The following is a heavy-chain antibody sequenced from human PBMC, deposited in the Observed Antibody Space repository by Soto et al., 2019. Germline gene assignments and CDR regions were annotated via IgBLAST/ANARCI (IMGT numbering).Heavy chain of an antibody. Sequence: ASVKVSCKTSGYPFTNYDIHCVRQATGHAVEWLGWMHPGNYQDVSAHNPHRRVTMTRDTYTSTVQMELSRLTSADTAAYYCDRAYYFDSWGQGTLVTVSS. CDR2: MHPGNYQD. CDR1: GYPFTNYD. J-gene: IGHJ4*02. CDR3: DRAYYFDS. V-gene: IGHV1-8*01.